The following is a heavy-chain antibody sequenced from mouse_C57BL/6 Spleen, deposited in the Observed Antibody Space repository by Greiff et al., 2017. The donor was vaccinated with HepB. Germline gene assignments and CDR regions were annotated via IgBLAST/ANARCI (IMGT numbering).Heavy chain of an antibody. CDR2: IDPETGGT. J-gene: IGHJ2*01. CDR1: GYTFTDYE. Sequence: VKLMESGAELVRPGASVTLSCKASGYTFTDYEMHWVKQTPVHGLEWIGAIDPETGGTAYNQKFKGKAILTADKSSSTAYMELRSLTSEDSAVYYCTRGEVVAGLDYWGQGTTHTVSS. CDR3: TRGEVVAGLDY. V-gene: IGHV1-15*01. D-gene: IGHD1-1*01.